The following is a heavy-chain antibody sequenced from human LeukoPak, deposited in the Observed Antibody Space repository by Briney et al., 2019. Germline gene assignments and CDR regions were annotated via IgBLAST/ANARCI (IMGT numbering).Heavy chain of an antibody. V-gene: IGHV1-69*01. Sequence: ASVKVSFTASGGTFSSYGISWVRQAPGQGLEWMGGIIPIFGTANYAQKFQGGVTITADESTSTAYMELSSLRSEDTAVYYCARLDEYSSSSRYYGMDVWGQGTTVTVSS. CDR3: ARLDEYSSSSRYYGMDV. D-gene: IGHD6-6*01. CDR2: IIPIFGTA. J-gene: IGHJ6*02. CDR1: GGTFSSYG.